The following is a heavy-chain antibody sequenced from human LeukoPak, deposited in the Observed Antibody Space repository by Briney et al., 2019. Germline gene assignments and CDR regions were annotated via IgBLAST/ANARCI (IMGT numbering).Heavy chain of an antibody. V-gene: IGHV4-59*01. D-gene: IGHD5-18*01. Sequence: SETLSLTCTVSGGSISSYYWSWIRQPPGKGLEWIGYIYYSGSTNYNPSLKSRVTISVDTSKNQFSLKLSSVTAADTAVYYCARYSYGTFDYWGQETLVTVSS. CDR2: IYYSGST. CDR1: GGSISSYY. CDR3: ARYSYGTFDY. J-gene: IGHJ4*02.